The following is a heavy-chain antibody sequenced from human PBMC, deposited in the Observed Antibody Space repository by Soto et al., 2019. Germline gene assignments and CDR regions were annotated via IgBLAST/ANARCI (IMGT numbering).Heavy chain of an antibody. V-gene: IGHV4-39*01. CDR1: GGSISSSSYY. D-gene: IGHD6-13*01. Sequence: QLQLQESGPGLVKPSETLSLTCTVSGGSISSSSYYWGWIRQPPGKGLEWIGSIYYSGSTYYNPSLKIRVTISVDTSKNQFSLKLSSVTAADTAVYYCARHDGRYSSSWYWFDPWGQGTLVTVSS. J-gene: IGHJ5*02. CDR2: IYYSGST. CDR3: ARHDGRYSSSWYWFDP.